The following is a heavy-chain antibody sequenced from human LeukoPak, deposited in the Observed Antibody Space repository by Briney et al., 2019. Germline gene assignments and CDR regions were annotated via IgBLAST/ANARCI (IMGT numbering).Heavy chain of an antibody. CDR2: IKQDGSEK. CDR3: AKEETWIQLWPTDDAFDI. J-gene: IGHJ3*02. Sequence: PGGSLRLSCAASGFTFSSCWMSWVRQAPGKGLEWVANIKQDGSEKYYVDSVKGRFTISRDNSKNTLYLQMNSLRAEDTAVYYCAKEETWIQLWPTDDAFDIWGQGTMVTVSS. CDR1: GFTFSSCW. D-gene: IGHD5-18*01. V-gene: IGHV3-7*03.